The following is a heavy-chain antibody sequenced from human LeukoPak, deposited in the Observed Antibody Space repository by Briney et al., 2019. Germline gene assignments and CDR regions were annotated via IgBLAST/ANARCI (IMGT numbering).Heavy chain of an antibody. Sequence: PGGSLRLSCAASGFTFSSYAMSRVRQAPGKGLEWVSAISGSGGSTYYADSVKGRFTISRDNSKNTLYLQMNSLRAEDTAVYYCAREGIRYYYGSGSPDWFDPWGQGTLVTVSS. V-gene: IGHV3-23*01. CDR3: AREGIRYYYGSGSPDWFDP. D-gene: IGHD3-10*01. J-gene: IGHJ5*02. CDR1: GFTFSSYA. CDR2: ISGSGGST.